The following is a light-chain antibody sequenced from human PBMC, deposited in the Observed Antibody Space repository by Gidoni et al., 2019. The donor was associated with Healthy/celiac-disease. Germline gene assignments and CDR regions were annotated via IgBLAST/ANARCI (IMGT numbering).Light chain of an antibody. CDR1: QSLLHSNGYNY. J-gene: IGKJ4*01. CDR3: MQALQTL. Sequence: DIVMTQSPLSLPVTPGEPASISCRSSQSLLHSNGYNYLDWYLQKPGQSPQLLIYLGSNRDPGVPDRFRGSGSGTDFTLKISRVEAEDVGVYYCMQALQTLFGGGTKVEIK. V-gene: IGKV2-28*01. CDR2: LGS.